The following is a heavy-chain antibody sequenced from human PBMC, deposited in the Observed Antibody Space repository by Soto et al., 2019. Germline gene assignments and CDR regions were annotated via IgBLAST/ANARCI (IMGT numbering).Heavy chain of an antibody. D-gene: IGHD3-22*01. J-gene: IGHJ4*02. CDR3: AKARADYYHSSGYSDY. CDR1: GFTFSSYA. V-gene: IGHV3-23*01. CDR2: ISGSGGSI. Sequence: EVQLLESGGGLVQPGGSLRLSCAASGFTFSSYAMSWVRQAPGKGLEWVSAISGSGGSIYYADSVKGRFTISRDNSKNTLYLQMNSLRAEDAAVYYCAKARADYYHSSGYSDYWGQGTLVTVSS.